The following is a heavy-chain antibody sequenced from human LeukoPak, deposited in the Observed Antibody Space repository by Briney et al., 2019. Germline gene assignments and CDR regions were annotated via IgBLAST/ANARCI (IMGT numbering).Heavy chain of an antibody. CDR1: GGTFSSYA. CDR2: LIPIFGTA. D-gene: IGHD6-19*01. CDR3: AREGKAVAGTQYCFDY. J-gene: IGHJ4*02. V-gene: IGHV1-69*01. Sequence: SVKVSCKASGGTFSSYAISWVRQAPGQGLEWMGGLIPIFGTANYAQKFQGRVTITADESTSTAYMELSSLRSEDTAVYYCAREGKAVAGTQYCFDYWGQGTLVTVSS.